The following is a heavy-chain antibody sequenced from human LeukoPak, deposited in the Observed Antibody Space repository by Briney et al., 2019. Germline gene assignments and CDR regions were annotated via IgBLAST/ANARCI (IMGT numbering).Heavy chain of an antibody. V-gene: IGHV3-7*01. D-gene: IGHD3-10*01. CDR2: IKQDGSEK. J-gene: IGHJ4*02. Sequence: GSLRLSCTTSGFNFGDYGLSWVRQAPGKGLEWVANIKQDGSEKYYVDSVKGRFTISRDNAKNSLYLQMNSLRAEDTAVYYCARDTRRAGFDYWGQGTLVTVSS. CDR3: ARDTRRAGFDY. CDR1: GFNFGDYG.